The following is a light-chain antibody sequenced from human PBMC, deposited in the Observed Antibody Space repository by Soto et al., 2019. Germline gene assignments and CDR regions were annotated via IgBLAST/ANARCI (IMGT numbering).Light chain of an antibody. J-gene: IGKJ3*01. CDR3: QKHNSAPRT. Sequence: DIQMTQSPSSLSASVGDRVTITCRASQGISNYLAWYQQKPGKVPKLLIYAASTLHSGVTSRFSGSGSGTDFTLTISSLQPEDVATYCCQKHNSAPRTFGRGTKVDIK. CDR1: QGISNY. V-gene: IGKV1-27*01. CDR2: AAS.